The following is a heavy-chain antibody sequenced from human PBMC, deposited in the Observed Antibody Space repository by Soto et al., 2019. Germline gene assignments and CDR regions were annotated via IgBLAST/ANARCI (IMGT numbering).Heavy chain of an antibody. CDR3: AKHPPWKEAPLAMDV. V-gene: IGHV3-23*01. J-gene: IGHJ6*01. CDR2: FSGSGGNI. D-gene: IGHD1-1*01. Sequence: PGGSLRLSCVASGFTFSTHAMSWVRQVPGKGLEWVSTFSGSGGNIYYGESVKGRFTISRDDPKNTLYLDMNSLRVEDTAVYYWAKHPPWKEAPLAMDVWGQGHTVTVPP. CDR1: GFTFSTHA.